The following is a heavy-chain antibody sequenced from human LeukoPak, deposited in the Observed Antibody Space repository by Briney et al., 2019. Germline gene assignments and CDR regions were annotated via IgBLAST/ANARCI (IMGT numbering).Heavy chain of an antibody. CDR1: GFTFNRYN. V-gene: IGHV3-21*01. CDR2: ISTSSSYI. Sequence: GGSLRLSCAASGFTFNRYNMNWVRRAPGKGLEWVSSISTSSSYIYYADSVRGRFTISRDNAKNSLYLQMNSLRVEDTAVYYCARDIAAAGPCFDYWGQGTLVTVSS. CDR3: ARDIAAAGPCFDY. D-gene: IGHD6-13*01. J-gene: IGHJ4*02.